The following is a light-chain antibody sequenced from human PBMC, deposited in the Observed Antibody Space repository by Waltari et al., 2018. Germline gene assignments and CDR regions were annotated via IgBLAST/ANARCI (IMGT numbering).Light chain of an antibody. CDR3: ISDTSSRTWV. J-gene: IGLJ3*02. CDR1: SSDVGGYKY. CDR2: EVT. Sequence: QSALTQPASVSGSPGQSITISCTGTSSDVGGYKYFSWYQHHPGKAPKLMIYEVTNRPSGFSNRFAGSRSGNTAALTISGLQAEDEADYYCISDTSSRTWVFGGGTKVTVL. V-gene: IGLV2-14*01.